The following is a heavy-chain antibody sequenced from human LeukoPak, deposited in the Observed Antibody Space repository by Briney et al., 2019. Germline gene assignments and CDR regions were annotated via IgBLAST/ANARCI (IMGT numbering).Heavy chain of an antibody. CDR2: IYYSGSN. J-gene: IGHJ4*02. CDR3: ARVRYYDILTGYYGDGYFDY. V-gene: IGHV4-59*01. Sequence: SETLSLTCTVSGGSISSYYWSWVRQPPGKGLEWIGYIYYSGSNNYNPSLKSRVTISVDTSKNQFSLKLSSVTAADTAVYYCARVRYYDILTGYYGDGYFDYWGQGTLVTVSS. D-gene: IGHD3-9*01. CDR1: GGSISSYY.